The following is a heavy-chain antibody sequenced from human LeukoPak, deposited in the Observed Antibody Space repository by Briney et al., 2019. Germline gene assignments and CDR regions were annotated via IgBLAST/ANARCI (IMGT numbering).Heavy chain of an antibody. CDR2: MNPNSGNT. J-gene: IGHJ3*02. CDR1: GGTFSSYA. CDR3: ARVTVVVPAAIESPSLPIDDI. V-gene: IGHV1-8*02. D-gene: IGHD2-2*02. Sequence: ASVKVSCKASGGTFSSYAISWVRQAPGQGLEWMGWMNPNSGNTGYAQKFQGRVTMTRNTSISTAYMELSSLRSEDTAVYYCARVTVVVPAAIESPSLPIDDIWGQGTMVTVSS.